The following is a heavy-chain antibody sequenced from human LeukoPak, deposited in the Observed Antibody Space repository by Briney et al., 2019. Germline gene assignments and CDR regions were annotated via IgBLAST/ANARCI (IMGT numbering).Heavy chain of an antibody. CDR2: ISYDGTNK. CDR1: GITFSSYG. Sequence: GGSLRLSCAASGITFSSYGMHWVRQAPGKGLEWVAFISYDGTNKYSADSVKGRFTISRDNSKNTVYLQMNSLRDEDAAVYYCAKSLTSLKLYYFDYWGQGTLVTVSS. V-gene: IGHV3-30*18. CDR3: AKSLTSLKLYYFDY. D-gene: IGHD2-2*01. J-gene: IGHJ4*02.